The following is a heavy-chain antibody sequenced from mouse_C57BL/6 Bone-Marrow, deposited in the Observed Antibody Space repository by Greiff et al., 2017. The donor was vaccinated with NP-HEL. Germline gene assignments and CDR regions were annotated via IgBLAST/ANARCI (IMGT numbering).Heavy chain of an antibody. V-gene: IGHV5-9-1*02. CDR1: GFTFSSYA. CDR3: TRARWLPAWFAY. J-gene: IGHJ3*01. Sequence: EVQLVESGEGLVKPGGSLPLSFAASGFTFSSYAMSWVRQTPEKRLEWVAYISSGGDYLFCADTVKGRFTISRDNARNTLYLQMSSLKSEDTAMYYCTRARWLPAWFAYWGQGTLVTVSA. CDR2: ISSGGDYL. D-gene: IGHD2-3*01.